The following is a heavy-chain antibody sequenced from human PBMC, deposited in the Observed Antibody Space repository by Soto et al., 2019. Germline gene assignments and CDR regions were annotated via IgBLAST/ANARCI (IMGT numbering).Heavy chain of an antibody. Sequence: QVQLVQSGAEVKKPGASVKVSCKASGYTFTSYDINWVRQATGQGLEWMGWMNPNSGNTGYAQKFEGRVTMNRNTSISTAYMELSSLRSEDTAVYYCAREHSSSWRFDYWGQGTLVTVSS. J-gene: IGHJ4*02. D-gene: IGHD6-13*01. CDR2: MNPNSGNT. CDR3: AREHSSSWRFDY. CDR1: GYTFTSYD. V-gene: IGHV1-8*01.